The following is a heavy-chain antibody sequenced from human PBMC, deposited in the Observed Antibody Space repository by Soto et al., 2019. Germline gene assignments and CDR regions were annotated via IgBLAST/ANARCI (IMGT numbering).Heavy chain of an antibody. CDR2: ISAYNGNT. D-gene: IGHD1-26*01. CDR3: ARDLSAGGRYFLDAFDI. Sequence: ASVKVSCKASGYTFTSYGISWVRQAPGQGLEWMGWISAYNGNTNYAQKLQGRVTMTKDTSTSTAYMELRSLRSDDTAVYYCARDLSAGGRYFLDAFDIWGQGTMVTVSS. J-gene: IGHJ3*02. V-gene: IGHV1-18*04. CDR1: GYTFTSYG.